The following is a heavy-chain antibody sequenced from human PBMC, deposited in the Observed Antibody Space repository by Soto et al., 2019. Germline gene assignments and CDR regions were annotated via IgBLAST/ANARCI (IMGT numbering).Heavy chain of an antibody. CDR1: GFTFSSYA. CDR2: ISSNVGST. V-gene: IGHV3-64*01. J-gene: IGHJ3*02. D-gene: IGHD2-15*01. Sequence: GGSLRLSCAASGFTFSSYAMHWVRQAPGKGLEYVSAISSNVGSTYYANSVKGRFTISRDNSKNTLYLQMGSLRAEDMAVYYCARGLGYAFDIWGQGTMVTVSS. CDR3: ARGLGYAFDI.